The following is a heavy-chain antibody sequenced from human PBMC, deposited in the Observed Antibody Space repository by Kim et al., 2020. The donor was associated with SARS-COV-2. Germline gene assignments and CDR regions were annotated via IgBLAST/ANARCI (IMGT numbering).Heavy chain of an antibody. CDR1: GYTFTSYY. D-gene: IGHD1-1*01. CDR2: INPSGGST. CDR3: ARDRLENYYYYGMDV. V-gene: IGHV1-46*01. Sequence: ASVKVSCKASGYTFTSYYMHWVRQAPGQGLEWMGIINPSGGSTSYAQKFQGRVTMTRDTSTSTVYMELSSLRSEDTAVYYCARDRLENYYYYGMDVWGQGTTVTVSS. J-gene: IGHJ6*02.